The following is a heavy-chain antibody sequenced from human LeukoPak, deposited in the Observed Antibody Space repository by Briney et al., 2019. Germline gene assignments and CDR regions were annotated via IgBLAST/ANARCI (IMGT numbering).Heavy chain of an antibody. CDR3: AALYGDYFDY. CDR2: IYYSGST. J-gene: IGHJ4*02. CDR1: GGSISSSSYY. D-gene: IGHD4-17*01. Sequence: SETLSLTCTVSGGSISSSSYYWGWIRQPPGKGLEWIGSIYYSGSTYYNPSLKSRVTISVDTSKNQFSLELSSVTAADTAVYYCAALYGDYFDYWGQGTLVTVSS. V-gene: IGHV4-39*01.